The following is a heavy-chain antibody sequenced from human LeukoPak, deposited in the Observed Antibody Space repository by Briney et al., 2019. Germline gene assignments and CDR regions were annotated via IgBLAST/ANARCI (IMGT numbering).Heavy chain of an antibody. CDR1: GYAFSKYD. Sequence: ASVKVSCKASGYAFSKYDINWVRQAAGQWLEWMGWMNPNSGNKGYAQKFQGGVTFTRDTSISTAYMELSGLRSEDTAVYYCARSTFGSNCNFDYWGQGTPVFVSS. D-gene: IGHD3-10*01. CDR2: MNPNSGNK. CDR3: ARSTFGSNCNFDY. J-gene: IGHJ4*02. V-gene: IGHV1-8*03.